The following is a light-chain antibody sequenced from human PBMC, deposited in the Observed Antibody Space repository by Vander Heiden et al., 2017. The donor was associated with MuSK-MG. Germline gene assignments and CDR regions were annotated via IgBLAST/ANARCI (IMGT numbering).Light chain of an antibody. CDR1: QSVSSY. J-gene: IGKJ2*01. CDR3: QQRSNWPPMYT. Sequence: EVALTQSPATLALSPWERATLSCRASQSVSSYLAGYQQKPGQAPRLLIYDASNRATGIPARFSGSGSGTDFTLTISSLEPEDFAVYYCQQRSNWPPMYTFGQGTKLEIK. CDR2: DAS. V-gene: IGKV3-11*01.